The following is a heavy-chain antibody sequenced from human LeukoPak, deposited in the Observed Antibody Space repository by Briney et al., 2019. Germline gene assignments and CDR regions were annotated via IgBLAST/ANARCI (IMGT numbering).Heavy chain of an antibody. V-gene: IGHV3-9*03. CDR2: ISWNGGNI. CDR3: AKGGIAVAGTWFDP. D-gene: IGHD6-19*01. CDR1: GFTFDDYA. Sequence: GGSLRLSCAASGFTFDDYAMHWVRQAPGKGLEWVSGISWNGGNIGYADSVKGRFIISRDNAWNSLYLQMNSLRAEDMALYYCAKGGIAVAGTWFDPWGQGTLVTVSS. J-gene: IGHJ5*02.